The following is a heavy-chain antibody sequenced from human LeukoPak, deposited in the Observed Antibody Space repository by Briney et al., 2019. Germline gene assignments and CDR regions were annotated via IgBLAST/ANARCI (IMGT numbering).Heavy chain of an antibody. J-gene: IGHJ4*02. D-gene: IGHD3-22*01. V-gene: IGHV3-30*03. CDR2: ISYDGSNK. CDR3: AREGYDSSGYYCDY. CDR1: GLTFSSYG. Sequence: GGSLRLSCAASGLTFSSYGMHWVRQAPGKGLEWVAVISYDGSNKYYADSVKGRFTISRDNSKNTLYLQMNSLRAEDTAVYYCAREGYDSSGYYCDYWGQGTLVTVSS.